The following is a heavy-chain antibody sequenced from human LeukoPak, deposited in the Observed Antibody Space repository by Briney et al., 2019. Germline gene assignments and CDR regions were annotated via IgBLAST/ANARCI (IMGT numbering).Heavy chain of an antibody. CDR2: IGGSGGST. Sequence: GGSLRLSCAASGFTFSSYAMSWVRQAPGKGLEGVSAIGGSGGSTYYADSVKGRFTISRDNSKNTLYLQMNSLRAEDTAVYYCAKKVAAAPPYYYYGMDVWGQGTTVTVSS. CDR1: GFTFSSYA. J-gene: IGHJ6*02. CDR3: AKKVAAAPPYYYYGMDV. V-gene: IGHV3-23*01. D-gene: IGHD6-13*01.